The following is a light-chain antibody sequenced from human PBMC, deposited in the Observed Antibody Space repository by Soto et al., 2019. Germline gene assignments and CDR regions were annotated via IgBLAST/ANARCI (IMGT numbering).Light chain of an antibody. CDR3: QQFDDSQWT. Sequence: EIVLTQSPGTLSLSPGERATLSCRASQSFNSIYLAWYQQKPGQAPRLLIYGASSRATGIPDRFSGSGSGTDFTLTISRLEPEDFAVYYCQQFDDSQWTFGQGTKVEIK. V-gene: IGKV3-20*01. CDR1: QSFNSIY. CDR2: GAS. J-gene: IGKJ1*01.